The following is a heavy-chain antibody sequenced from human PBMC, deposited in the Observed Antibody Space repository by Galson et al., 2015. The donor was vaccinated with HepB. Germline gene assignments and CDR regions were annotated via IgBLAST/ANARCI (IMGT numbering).Heavy chain of an antibody. J-gene: IGHJ4*02. Sequence: SVKVSCKASGYTFTGYYMHWVRQAPGQGLEWMGWINPNSGGTNYAQKFQGRVTMTRDTSISTAYMELSRLRSDDTAVYYCARDREYSSSWYDYWGQGTLVTVSS. CDR1: GYTFTGYY. CDR2: INPNSGGT. D-gene: IGHD6-13*01. CDR3: ARDREYSSSWYDY. V-gene: IGHV1-2*02.